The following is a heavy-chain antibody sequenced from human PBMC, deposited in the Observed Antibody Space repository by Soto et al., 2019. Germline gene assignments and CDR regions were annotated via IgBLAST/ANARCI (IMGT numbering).Heavy chain of an antibody. D-gene: IGHD3-10*01. CDR2: FDPGDGET. Sequence: ASVKVSCKVSGYTLTELSMHWVRQAPGKGLEWMGGFDPGDGETIYAQKFQGRVTMTEDTSTDTAYMELSSLRSEDTAVYYCATLPGGRFGEFRFDYWGQGTLVTVSS. CDR1: GYTLTELS. J-gene: IGHJ4*02. V-gene: IGHV1-24*01. CDR3: ATLPGGRFGEFRFDY.